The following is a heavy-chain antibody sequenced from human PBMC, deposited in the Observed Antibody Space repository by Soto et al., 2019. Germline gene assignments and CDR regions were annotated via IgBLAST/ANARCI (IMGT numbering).Heavy chain of an antibody. Sequence: VQLVESGGGLVQPGRSLRLSCAASGFTFDDYAMHWVRQAPGKGLEWVSGISWNSGSIGYADSVKGRFTISRDNAKNSLYLQMNSLRAEDTALYYCAKDQRSVLGPGYFNYWGQGTLVTVSS. CDR1: GFTFDDYA. CDR3: AKDQRSVLGPGYFNY. V-gene: IGHV3-9*01. CDR2: ISWNSGSI. J-gene: IGHJ4*02. D-gene: IGHD1-26*01.